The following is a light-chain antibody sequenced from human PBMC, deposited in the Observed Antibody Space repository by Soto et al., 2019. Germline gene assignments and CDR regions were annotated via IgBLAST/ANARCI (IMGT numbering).Light chain of an antibody. J-gene: IGKJ5*01. CDR1: QGVSSY. Sequence: EIVLTQSPATLSLSPGERATLSCRASQGVSSYLACYQPKPGQAPRLLIYDASNRATGIPARFSGSGSGTDFTLTISSLEPEDFAVYYCQQRSNWPITFGQGTRLEI. V-gene: IGKV3-11*01. CDR3: QQRSNWPIT. CDR2: DAS.